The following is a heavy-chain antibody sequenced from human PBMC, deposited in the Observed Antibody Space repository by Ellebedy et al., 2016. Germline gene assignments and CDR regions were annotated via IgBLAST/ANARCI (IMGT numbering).Heavy chain of an antibody. CDR3: ARVFGRYSFDGSAFWNFDD. V-gene: IGHV1-69*05. J-gene: IGHJ4*02. D-gene: IGHD3-3*01. Sequence: SVKVSCXASGGTFSSYAISWVRQAPGQGLEWMGGIIPIFGTANYAQKFQGRVTMTTDTSTSTAYMELRSLRSDDTAVYYCARVFGRYSFDGSAFWNFDDWGQGTLVTVSS. CDR1: GGTFSSYA. CDR2: IIPIFGTA.